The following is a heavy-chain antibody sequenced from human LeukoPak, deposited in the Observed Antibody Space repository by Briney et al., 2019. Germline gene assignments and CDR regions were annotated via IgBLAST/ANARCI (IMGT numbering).Heavy chain of an antibody. Sequence: GGSLRLSCAAPGPTFINYAMTWVRHAPGKGLEWVSSIRGDGGGAVYTDSVKGRFTTSRDNSKNMLYLQMNSLRAEDTALYYCTKDPNGDYIGAFDPWGQGTLVTVSS. CDR1: GPTFINYA. J-gene: IGHJ5*02. CDR3: TKDPNGDYIGAFDP. CDR2: IRGDGGGA. D-gene: IGHD4-17*01. V-gene: IGHV3-23*01.